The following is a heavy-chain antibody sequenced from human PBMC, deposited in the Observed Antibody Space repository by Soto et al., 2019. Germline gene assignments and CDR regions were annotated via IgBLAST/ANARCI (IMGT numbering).Heavy chain of an antibody. Sequence: GGSLRLSCAASGFTFSSYSMNWVRQAPGKGLEWVSSISSSSSYIYYADSVKGRFTISRDNAKNSLYLQMNSLRAEDTAVYYCARDRIEKWLEYYYGMDVWGQGNTVTVSS. D-gene: IGHD6-19*01. CDR2: ISSSSSYI. J-gene: IGHJ6*02. V-gene: IGHV3-21*01. CDR3: ARDRIEKWLEYYYGMDV. CDR1: GFTFSSYS.